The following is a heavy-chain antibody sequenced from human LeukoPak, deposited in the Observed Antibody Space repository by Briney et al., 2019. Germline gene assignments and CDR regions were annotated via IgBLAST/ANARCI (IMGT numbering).Heavy chain of an antibody. Sequence: GGSLRLSCAASGFTFSSYDMNWVRQAPGKRLEWVSSISSRSTSIYYADSVKGRFTISRDNAKNSLYLQMNSLRAEDTAVYWCARDYIAYDPLDYWGQGTLVTVSS. J-gene: IGHJ4*02. CDR1: GFTFSSYD. CDR2: ISSRSTSI. D-gene: IGHD3-3*01. CDR3: ARDYIAYDPLDY. V-gene: IGHV3-21*01.